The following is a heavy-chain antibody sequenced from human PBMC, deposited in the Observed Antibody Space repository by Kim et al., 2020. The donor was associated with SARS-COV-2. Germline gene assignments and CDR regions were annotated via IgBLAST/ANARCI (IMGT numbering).Heavy chain of an antibody. Sequence: GGSLRLSCTASGFIFGDYAMSWVRQAPGKGLEWVGFIRSKAYGGTTEYAASAKGRFTISRDDSNSIAYLQMNSLKTEDTAVYYCTRDDFWSGYLRFWGQGTLVTVSS. D-gene: IGHD3-3*01. CDR1: GFIFGDYA. CDR2: IRSKAYGGTT. CDR3: TRDDFWSGYLRF. V-gene: IGHV3-49*04. J-gene: IGHJ4*02.